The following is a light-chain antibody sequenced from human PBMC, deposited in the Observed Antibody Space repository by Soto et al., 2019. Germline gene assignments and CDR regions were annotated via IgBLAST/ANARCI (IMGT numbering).Light chain of an antibody. CDR2: DVS. J-gene: IGKJ1*01. CDR3: LQYYNYPRT. CDR1: QSISSW. Sequence: SPSTLSASLGDGLPITCRASQSISSWLAWYQQKPGKAPKLLIYDVSSLESGVPSRFSGSGSGTEFILNISSLQPEDFATYYCLQYYNYPRTFGQGTKVDIK. V-gene: IGKV1-5*01.